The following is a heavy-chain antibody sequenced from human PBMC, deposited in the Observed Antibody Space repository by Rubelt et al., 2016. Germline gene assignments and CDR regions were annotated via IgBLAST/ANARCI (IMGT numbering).Heavy chain of an antibody. J-gene: IGHJ4*02. D-gene: IGHD3-22*01. CDR2: IYYSGST. CDR3: ARTYYYDSSGPVDY. CDR1: GGSFSGYY. Sequence: QVQLQQWGAGLLKPSETLSLTCAVYGGSFSGYYWSWIRQPPGKGLEWIGSIYYSGSTYYNPSLKSRVTISVDTSKNQFSLRRSSVTAAATAVYYCARTYYYDSSGPVDYWGQGTPVTVSS. V-gene: IGHV4-34*01.